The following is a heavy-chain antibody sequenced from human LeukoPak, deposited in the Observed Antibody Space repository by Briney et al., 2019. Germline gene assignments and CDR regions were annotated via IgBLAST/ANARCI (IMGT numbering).Heavy chain of an antibody. CDR1: RLSCSSFW. CDR3: VRLPRTLAAH. V-gene: IGHV3-7*04. CDR2: IKEDGSEK. D-gene: IGHD1-14*01. J-gene: IGHJ4*02. Sequence: GGSLRLSCAASRLSCSSFWMSWLRQGPGKGLEYMAIIKEDGSEKYYVDSVKGRFTISRDNAENSLYLQMNSLRAEDTAVYYSVRLPRTLAAHWGQGTLVTVSS.